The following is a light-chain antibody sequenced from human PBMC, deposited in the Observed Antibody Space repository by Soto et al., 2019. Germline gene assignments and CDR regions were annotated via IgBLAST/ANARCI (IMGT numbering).Light chain of an antibody. Sequence: SYELTQPPSVSVSPGKTAIITCGGSNIGSKNVHWCQQKPGQAPVLVISYDSVRPSGIPERFSGSNSGNTATLTISRVEAGDEADYFCQVWDTTSDQQVFGGGTKLTVL. CDR1: NIGSKN. J-gene: IGLJ3*02. V-gene: IGLV3-21*01. CDR2: YDS. CDR3: QVWDTTSDQQV.